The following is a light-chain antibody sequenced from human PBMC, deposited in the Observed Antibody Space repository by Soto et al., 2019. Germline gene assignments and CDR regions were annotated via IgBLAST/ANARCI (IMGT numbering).Light chain of an antibody. Sequence: EVVLTHSPATLSLSPGEGATLSCRASQSICNYLAWYQQKPGQAPRLLIYATSNRATGIPARFSGSGSGTDLTLGVSSLEPEDFAVYYCQHYGTSPPYTVGQGTQVDIK. CDR3: QHYGTSPPYT. CDR2: ATS. CDR1: QSICNY. J-gene: IGKJ2*01. V-gene: IGKV3-11*01.